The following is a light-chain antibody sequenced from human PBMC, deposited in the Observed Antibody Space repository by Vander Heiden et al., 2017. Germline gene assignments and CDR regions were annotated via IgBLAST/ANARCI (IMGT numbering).Light chain of an antibody. V-gene: IGKV2-28*01. CDR1: QSLLHSNGYNY. Sequence: GLTQSPLSLPVTPGEPASISCRSSQSLLHSNGYNYLDWYLQKPGQSPQLLIYLGSNRASGVPDRFSDSESGTDFTLKISRVEAEDVGVYYCRQALQTPYTFSQGTKLEIK. J-gene: IGKJ2*01. CDR3: RQALQTPYT. CDR2: LGS.